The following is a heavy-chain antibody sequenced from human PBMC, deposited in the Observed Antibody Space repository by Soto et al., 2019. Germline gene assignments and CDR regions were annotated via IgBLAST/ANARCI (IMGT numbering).Heavy chain of an antibody. D-gene: IGHD6-25*01. CDR2: ISYDGSNK. Sequence: QVQLVESGVGVVQPGRSLRLSCAASGFTFSSYAMHWVRQAPGKGLEWVAVISYDGSNKYYADSVKGRFTISRDNSKNTLYLQMNSLRAEDTAVYYCARGKAAATSNWFDPWGQGTLVTVSS. CDR3: ARGKAAATSNWFDP. V-gene: IGHV3-30-3*01. CDR1: GFTFSSYA. J-gene: IGHJ5*02.